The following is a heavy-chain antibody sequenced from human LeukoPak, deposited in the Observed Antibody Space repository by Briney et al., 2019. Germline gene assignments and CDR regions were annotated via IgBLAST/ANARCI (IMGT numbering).Heavy chain of an antibody. Sequence: GASLRLSCAASGFTFSSYWMHWVRQAPGKGLVWVSRINSDGSSTSYADSVKGRFTIPRDNAKNTLYLQMNSLRAEDTAVYYCARDPSYYDILTGYYDYWGQGTLVTVSS. CDR3: ARDPSYYDILTGYYDY. J-gene: IGHJ4*02. D-gene: IGHD3-9*01. CDR2: INSDGSST. CDR1: GFTFSSYW. V-gene: IGHV3-74*01.